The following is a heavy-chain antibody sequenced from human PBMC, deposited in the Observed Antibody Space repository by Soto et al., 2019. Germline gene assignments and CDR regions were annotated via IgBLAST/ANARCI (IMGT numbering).Heavy chain of an antibody. CDR1: AGSISSYY. CDR2: INYSGST. D-gene: IGHD1-1*01. CDR3: TRRYGSSFDY. J-gene: IGHJ4*02. V-gene: IGHV4-59*08. Sequence: QVQLQESGPGLVKPSETLSLTCTVSAGSISSYYWSWIRQPPGRGLEWIGYINYSGSTNYNPSLSSLGTIPVATSENQSPLKLSSVTAAATAVYYCTRRYGSSFDYWGQGTLVTVSS.